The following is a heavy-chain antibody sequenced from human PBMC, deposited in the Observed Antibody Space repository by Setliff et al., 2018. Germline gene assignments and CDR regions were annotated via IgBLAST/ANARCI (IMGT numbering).Heavy chain of an antibody. CDR3: ARGGKTAFDM. Sequence: GGSLRLSCETSGFSFSTYWMSWVRQAPGKGLECVSYISATSGNIYYADSVKGRFTISRDDAKNSLYLQMKSLRAEDTAVYYCARGGKTAFDMWGQGTMVTVSS. J-gene: IGHJ3*02. D-gene: IGHD1-26*01. CDR2: ISATSGNI. V-gene: IGHV3-48*01. CDR1: GFSFSTYW.